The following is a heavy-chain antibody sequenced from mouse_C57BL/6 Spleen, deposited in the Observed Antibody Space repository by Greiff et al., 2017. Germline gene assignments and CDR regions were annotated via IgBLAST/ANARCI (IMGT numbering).Heavy chain of an antibody. CDR3: AIQGGYDYDKVYYYAMDY. D-gene: IGHD2-4*01. J-gene: IGHJ4*01. V-gene: IGHV5-6*01. CDR2: ISSGGSYT. CDR1: GFTFSSYG. Sequence: EVHLVESGGDLVKPGGSLKLSCAASGFTFSSYGMSWVRQTPDKRLEWVATISSGGSYTYYPDSVKGRFTISRDNAKNTLYLQMSSLKSEDTAMYYCAIQGGYDYDKVYYYAMDYWGQGTSVTVSS.